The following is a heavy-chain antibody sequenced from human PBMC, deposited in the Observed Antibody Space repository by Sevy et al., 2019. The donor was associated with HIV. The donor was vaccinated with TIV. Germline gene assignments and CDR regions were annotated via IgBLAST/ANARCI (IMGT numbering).Heavy chain of an antibody. Sequence: GGCLRLSCVASGFTFSSYDMNWVRQAPGKGVEWVSYISSSSSHIYYADSVKGRFTISRDNAKNSLYVQMNSLRAEDTAVYYCAREGGYTDQGMDVWGQGTTVTVSS. V-gene: IGHV3-48*01. CDR1: GFTFSSYD. J-gene: IGHJ6*02. CDR2: ISSSSSHI. CDR3: AREGGYTDQGMDV. D-gene: IGHD5-12*01.